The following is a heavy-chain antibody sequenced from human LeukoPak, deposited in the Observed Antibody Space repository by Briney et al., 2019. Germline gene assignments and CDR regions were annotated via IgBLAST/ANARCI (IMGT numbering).Heavy chain of an antibody. CDR2: ISASNGNT. CDR3: ARDHSNWNYAPDF. J-gene: IGHJ4*02. CDR1: GYTFTRYG. Sequence: ASVKVSCKASGYTFTRYGISWVRQAPGQGLQWLGWISASNGNTNYAQKFRDRVTMSTDISTGTAYLDVRSLTSDDTAVYYCARDHSNWNYAPDFWGQGTLVIVSS. D-gene: IGHD1-7*01. V-gene: IGHV1-18*01.